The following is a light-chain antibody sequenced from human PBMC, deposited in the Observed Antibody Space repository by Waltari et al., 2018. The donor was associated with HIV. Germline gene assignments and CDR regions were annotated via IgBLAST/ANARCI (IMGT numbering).Light chain of an antibody. J-gene: IGLJ2*01. CDR3: QTWGTGIVV. CDR1: SGHSNYV. CDR2: LNSDGSY. Sequence: LVLTQSPSASASLGASVRLTCTLSSGHSNYVIAWHQQRPEKGPRFLMRLNSDGSYTRGDGIPDRFAGCSSGAERYVTISSLQSDDEADYYCQTWGTGIVVFGGGTKLAVL. V-gene: IGLV4-69*01.